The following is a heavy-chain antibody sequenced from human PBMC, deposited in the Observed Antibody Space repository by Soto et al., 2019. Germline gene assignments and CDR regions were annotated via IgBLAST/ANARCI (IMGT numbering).Heavy chain of an antibody. CDR3: AREVRDTDVADFDY. CDR2: ISSSISTM. CDR1: GFTFSSYS. Sequence: EVQLVESGGGLVQPGGSLRLSCAASGFTFSSYSMNWVRQAPGKGLEWLSYISSSISTMHYADSVKGRFTISRDNAKNSLYLQINSLRDEDTAVDYCAREVRDTDVADFDYWGQGTLVTVSS. J-gene: IGHJ4*02. V-gene: IGHV3-48*02. D-gene: IGHD5-18*01.